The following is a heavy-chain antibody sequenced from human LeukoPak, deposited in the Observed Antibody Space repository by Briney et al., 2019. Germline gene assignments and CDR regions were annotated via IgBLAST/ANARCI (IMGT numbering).Heavy chain of an antibody. CDR3: AKSPLYCSGGSCYPGSMFG. V-gene: IGHV3-23*01. Sequence: GGSLRLSCAASGFTFSSYAMSWVRQAPGKGLEWVSAISGSGGSTYYADPVKGRFTISRDNSKNTLYLQMNSLRAEDTAVYYCAKSPLYCSGGSCYPGSMFGWGQGTLVTVSS. CDR1: GFTFSSYA. D-gene: IGHD2-15*01. CDR2: ISGSGGST. J-gene: IGHJ4*02.